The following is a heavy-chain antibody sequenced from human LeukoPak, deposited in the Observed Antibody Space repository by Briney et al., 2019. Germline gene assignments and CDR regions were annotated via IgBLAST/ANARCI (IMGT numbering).Heavy chain of an antibody. CDR1: GESFNGYY. CDR3: ARGEGNDYVWGSFYYYLDV. V-gene: IGHV4-34*01. Sequence: PSETLSLTCGVSGESFNGYYWTWIRRSPGKGLEWIGEINDIGHTNYNSALKSRVTILLDTSKKQFSLRLSSVTAADTAVYYCARGEGNDYVWGSFYYYLDVWGKGTTVTVSS. D-gene: IGHD3-16*01. J-gene: IGHJ6*03. CDR2: INDIGHT.